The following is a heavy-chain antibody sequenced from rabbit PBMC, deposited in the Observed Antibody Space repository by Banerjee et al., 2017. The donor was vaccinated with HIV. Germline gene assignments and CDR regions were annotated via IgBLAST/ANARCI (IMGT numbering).Heavy chain of an antibody. CDR2: IYTSSGST. J-gene: IGHJ4*01. Sequence: EESGGGLVQPEGSLTLTCTASGFTISSSYWICWVRQAPGKGLEWIACIYTSSGSTWYANWAKGRFTISKTSSTTVTLQMTSLTAADTATYFCARPYVSSGGGYSHFNLWGPGTLVTVS. V-gene: IGHV1S45*01. D-gene: IGHD1-1*01. CDR1: GFTISSSYW. CDR3: ARPYVSSGGGYSHFNL.